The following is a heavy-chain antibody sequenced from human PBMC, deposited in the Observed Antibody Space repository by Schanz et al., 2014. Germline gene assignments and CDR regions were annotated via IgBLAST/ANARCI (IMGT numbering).Heavy chain of an antibody. V-gene: IGHV3-30*19. CDR2: ISNDGSNK. Sequence: QVQLVESGGGVVQFGRSLRLSCVASGFTFSSYGMHWVRQAPGKGLEWVAVISNDGSNKYYADSVESRFTISRDNSKNMLNLQMNSLRAEDTAVYYCARANYRRKINFDYWGRGTLVTVSS. J-gene: IGHJ4*02. CDR3: ARANYRRKINFDY. D-gene: IGHD3-10*01. CDR1: GFTFSSYG.